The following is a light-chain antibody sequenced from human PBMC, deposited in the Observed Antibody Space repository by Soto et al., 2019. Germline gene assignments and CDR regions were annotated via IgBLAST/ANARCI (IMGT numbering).Light chain of an antibody. J-gene: IGKJ5*01. CDR2: DST. Sequence: VLTQSPATMSVSPGETTTISCRASQSIHTSLTWYQQKPGQPPRLVVYDSTLRANGVPDRFGGSRSGTEFTLTINNLEPEDFAVYYCQQRNVWPPITVGQGTRLEIK. CDR1: QSIHTS. CDR3: QQRNVWPPIT. V-gene: IGKV3-11*01.